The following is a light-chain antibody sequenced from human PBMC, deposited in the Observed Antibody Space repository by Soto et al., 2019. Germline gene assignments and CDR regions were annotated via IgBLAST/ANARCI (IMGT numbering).Light chain of an antibody. J-gene: IGLJ2*01. CDR1: SSDVGSWNL. Sequence: QSVLTQPASVSGPPGQSITISSTGTSSDVGSWNLVSWYQQHPGKAPKLLIYETTKRPSGFSDRFSGSKSGNTASVTISGLQAGDEADYYCCSYAGSATVVFGGGTKLTVL. CDR3: CSYAGSATVV. V-gene: IGLV2-23*01. CDR2: ETT.